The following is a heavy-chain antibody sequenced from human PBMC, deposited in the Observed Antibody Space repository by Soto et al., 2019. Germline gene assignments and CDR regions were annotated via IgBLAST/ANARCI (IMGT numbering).Heavy chain of an antibody. J-gene: IGHJ5*02. V-gene: IGHV1-69*02. CDR2: IFPLTDIP. Sequence: QVQLVQSGTEVKKPGSSVKVSCKASGGTFRNYPINWVRQAPGQGLEWMGSIFPLTDIPDYAQNFQARLTISAANSTRTAYMELISLISDDAAMYFCARRPLVFLSQLEAWGQGTLVAVSS. D-gene: IGHD2-2*01. CDR1: GGTFRNYP. CDR3: ARRPLVFLSQLEA.